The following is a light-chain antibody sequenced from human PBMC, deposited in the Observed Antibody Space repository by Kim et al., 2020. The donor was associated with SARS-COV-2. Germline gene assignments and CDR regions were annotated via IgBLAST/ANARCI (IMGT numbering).Light chain of an antibody. V-gene: IGLV8-61*01. Sequence: QTVVTQEPSLSVSPGGTVTLTCGLTSGSVSAAKYPSWYQQTPGQAPRTLIYSTNSRSSWVPYRFSGSIVGTKAALTITGAQADDEADYYCVLYMVSGVWVSGGGTQLTVL. CDR2: STN. J-gene: IGLJ3*02. CDR3: VLYMVSGVWV. CDR1: SGSVSAAKY.